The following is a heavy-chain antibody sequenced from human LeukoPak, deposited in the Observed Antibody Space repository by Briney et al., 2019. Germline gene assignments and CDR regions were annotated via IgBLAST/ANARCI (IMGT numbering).Heavy chain of an antibody. CDR2: ISSNGGST. J-gene: IGHJ4*02. Sequence: GGSLRLSCAVSGFTFSSYAMHWVRQAPGKGLEYVSAISSNGGSTYYANSVKGRFTISRDNSKNTLYLQMGGLRAEDMAVYYCARARIAVAGTYDYWGQGTLVTVSS. V-gene: IGHV3-64*01. D-gene: IGHD6-19*01. CDR3: ARARIAVAGTYDY. CDR1: GFTFSSYA.